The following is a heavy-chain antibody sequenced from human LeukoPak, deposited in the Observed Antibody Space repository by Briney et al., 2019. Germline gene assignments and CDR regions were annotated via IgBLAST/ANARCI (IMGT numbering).Heavy chain of an antibody. Sequence: PGGSLRLSCAASGVTFTSYWMSWVRQAPGKGLEWVANIKQDGSEKYYVDSVKGRFTISRDNAKNSLYLQMNSLRAEDTAVYDCARDKWAGYSSGWYGDWGQGTLVTVSS. CDR2: IKQDGSEK. J-gene: IGHJ4*02. CDR1: GVTFTSYW. CDR3: ARDKWAGYSSGWYGD. V-gene: IGHV3-7*01. D-gene: IGHD6-19*01.